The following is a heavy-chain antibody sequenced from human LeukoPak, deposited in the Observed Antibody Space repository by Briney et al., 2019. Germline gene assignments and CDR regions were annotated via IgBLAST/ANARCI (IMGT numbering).Heavy chain of an antibody. CDR2: ISGSGGST. CDR1: GFTFSSYA. V-gene: IGHV3-23*01. D-gene: IGHD4-11*01. J-gene: IGHJ6*03. CDR3: AKASDYSNPHYYYYYMDV. Sequence: GGSLRLSCAASGFTFSSYAMSWVRQAPGEGLEWVSAISGSGGSTYYADSVKGRFTISRDNSKNTLYLQMNSLRAEDTAVYYCAKASDYSNPHYYYYYMDVWGKGTTVTVSS.